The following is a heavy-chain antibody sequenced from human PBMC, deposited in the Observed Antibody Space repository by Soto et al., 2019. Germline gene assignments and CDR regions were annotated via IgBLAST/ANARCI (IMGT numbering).Heavy chain of an antibody. CDR2: INPNSGGT. J-gene: IGHJ6*02. CDR3: ARDWVDTAIQGHYYYYYGMDV. D-gene: IGHD5-18*01. V-gene: IGHV1-2*02. CDR1: GYTFTGYY. Sequence: ASVKVSCKASGYTFTGYYMHWVRQAPGQGLEWIGWINPNSGGTNYAQKFQGRVTMTRDTSISTAYMELSRLRSDDTAVYYCARDWVDTAIQGHYYYYYGMDVWGQGTTVTVSS.